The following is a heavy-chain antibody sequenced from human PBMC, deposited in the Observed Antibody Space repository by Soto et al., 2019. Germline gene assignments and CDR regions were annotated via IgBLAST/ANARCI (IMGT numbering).Heavy chain of an antibody. CDR1: VYTFTSYD. Sequence: ASVKVCCKASVYTFTSYDIYWVRQATGQGLEWMGWLNPNTGNSGYAQKFQGRITVTSDTSINTVHMELSSLRSEDTAVYYCARRAETNGWNGFGADKYYFDFWGQGTLVTVSS. CDR2: LNPNTGNS. J-gene: IGHJ4*02. CDR3: ARRAETNGWNGFGADKYYFDF. V-gene: IGHV1-8*01. D-gene: IGHD1-1*01.